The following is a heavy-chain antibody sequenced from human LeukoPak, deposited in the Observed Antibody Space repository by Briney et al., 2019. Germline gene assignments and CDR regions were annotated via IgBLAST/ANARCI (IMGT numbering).Heavy chain of an antibody. V-gene: IGHV4-39*01. CDR2: IYYSGST. Sequence: SDTLSLTCIVSGGSISSSGYYWGRIRQPPGEGLEWIGNIYYSGSTYYNPSLKSRVTISVDTSKNQFSLKLSSVTAADTAVYYCARYSGFQFDYWGQGTLVTVSS. J-gene: IGHJ4*02. D-gene: IGHD5-12*01. CDR3: ARYSGFQFDY. CDR1: GGSISSSGYY.